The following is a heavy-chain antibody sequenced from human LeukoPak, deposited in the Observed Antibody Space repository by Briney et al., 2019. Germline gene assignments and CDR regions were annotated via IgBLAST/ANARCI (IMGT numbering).Heavy chain of an antibody. D-gene: IGHD2-15*01. CDR1: RFTFRNYG. CDR3: ARDREDIVVVVAADENYFDY. Sequence: GGSLRLSCAASRFTFRNYGMHWVRQAPGKGLEWVATIWYDGSNQYYADSVKGRFTISRDNAKNSLYLQMNSLRAEDTAVYYCARDREDIVVVVAADENYFDYWGQGTLVTVSS. CDR2: IWYDGSNQ. V-gene: IGHV3-33*01. J-gene: IGHJ4*02.